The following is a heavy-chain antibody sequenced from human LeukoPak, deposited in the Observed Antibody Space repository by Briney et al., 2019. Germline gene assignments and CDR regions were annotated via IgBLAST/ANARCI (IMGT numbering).Heavy chain of an antibody. CDR2: IIPIFGTA. V-gene: IGHV1-69*05. D-gene: IGHD6-13*01. CDR3: ARARSWGTFFDY. Sequence: SVKVSCKASGRTFSSYAISWVRQAPGQGLEWMGRIIPIFGTANYAQKFQGRVTITTDESTSTAYMELSSLRSEDTAVYYCARARSWGTFFDYWGQGTLVTVSS. CDR1: GRTFSSYA. J-gene: IGHJ4*02.